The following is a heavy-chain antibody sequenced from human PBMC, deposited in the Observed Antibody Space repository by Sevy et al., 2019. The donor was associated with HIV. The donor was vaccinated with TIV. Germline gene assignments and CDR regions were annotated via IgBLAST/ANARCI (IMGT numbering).Heavy chain of an antibody. Sequence: GGSLRLSCAASGFTFISYAMTWVRQAPGKGLEWVSTISGSGGGTFYADSMKGRFTISRDNSKNTVYLQMNRLRTEDTAVYYCAKGLHYGSGSYYGGTDYWGQGTLVTVSS. V-gene: IGHV3-23*01. J-gene: IGHJ4*02. CDR3: AKGLHYGSGSYYGGTDY. CDR2: ISGSGGGT. D-gene: IGHD3-10*01. CDR1: GFTFISYA.